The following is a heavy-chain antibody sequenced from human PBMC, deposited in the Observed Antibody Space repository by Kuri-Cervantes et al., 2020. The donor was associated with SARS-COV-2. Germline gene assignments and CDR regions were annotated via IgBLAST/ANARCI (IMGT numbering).Heavy chain of an antibody. CDR1: GYSISSGYY. J-gene: IGHJ4*02. V-gene: IGHV4-38-2*01. CDR3: ARQGWDDYGDYEDY. D-gene: IGHD4-17*01. Sequence: GSLRLSCAVSGYSISSGYYWGWIRQPPGKGLEWIGEITHSGSTNYNPSLKSRVTISVDTSKNQFSLKLSSVTAADTAVYYCARQGWDDYGDYEDYWGQGTLVTVSS. CDR2: ITHSGST.